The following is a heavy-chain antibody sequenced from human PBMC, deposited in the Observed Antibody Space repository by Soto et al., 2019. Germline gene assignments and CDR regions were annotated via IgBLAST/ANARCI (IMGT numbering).Heavy chain of an antibody. J-gene: IGHJ4*02. V-gene: IGHV3-21*01. Sequence: GGSLRLSCAASGFTFSSYSMNWVRQAPGKGLEWVSSISSSSSYIYYADSVKGRFTISRDNAKNSLYLQMNSLRAEDTAVYYCARDRHRGSQLDYWGQGTLVTVSS. CDR2: ISSSSSYI. CDR1: GFTFSSYS. D-gene: IGHD2-21*01. CDR3: ARDRHRGSQLDY.